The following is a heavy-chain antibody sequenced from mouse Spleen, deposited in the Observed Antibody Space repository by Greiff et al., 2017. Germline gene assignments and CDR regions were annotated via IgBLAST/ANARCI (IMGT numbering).Heavy chain of an antibody. Sequence: VKLQESGAELARPGASVKLSCKASGYTFTSYGISWVKQRTGQGLEWIGEIYPRSGNTYYNEKFKGKATLTADKSSSTAYMELRSLTSEDSAVYFCARFGLLWSSGYYAMDYWGQGTSVTVSS. V-gene: IGHV1-81*01. CDR3: ARFGLLWSSGYYAMDY. CDR1: GYTFTSYG. D-gene: IGHD2-1*01. CDR2: IYPRSGNT. J-gene: IGHJ4*01.